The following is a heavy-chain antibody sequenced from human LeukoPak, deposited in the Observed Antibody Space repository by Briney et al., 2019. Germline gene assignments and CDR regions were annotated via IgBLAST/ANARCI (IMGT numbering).Heavy chain of an antibody. CDR1: GFTFSTYW. CDR2: INSDGSST. V-gene: IGHV3-74*01. J-gene: IGHJ4*02. CDR3: ARVGTSYSSGWYWVDY. Sequence: PGGSLRLSCAASGFTFSTYWMHWVRQAPGKGLVWVSRINSDGSSTTYADSVKGRFTISRDNSKNTLYLQMNSLRAEDTAVYYCARVGTSYSSGWYWVDYWGQGTLVTVSS. D-gene: IGHD6-19*01.